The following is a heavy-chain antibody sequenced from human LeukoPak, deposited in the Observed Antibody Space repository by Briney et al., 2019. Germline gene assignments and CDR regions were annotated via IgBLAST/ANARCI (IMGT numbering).Heavy chain of an antibody. V-gene: IGHV3-30-3*01. J-gene: IGHJ4*02. CDR3: ARDFYAHYDY. Sequence: GGSLRLSCAASGFTFSSYAMHWVRQAPGKGLEWVAVISYDGSNKYYADSVKGRFTISRDNAKNSLYLQMNSLRAEDTAVYYCARDFYAHYDYWGQGTLVTVSS. CDR2: ISYDGSNK. CDR1: GFTFSSYA. D-gene: IGHD3-16*01.